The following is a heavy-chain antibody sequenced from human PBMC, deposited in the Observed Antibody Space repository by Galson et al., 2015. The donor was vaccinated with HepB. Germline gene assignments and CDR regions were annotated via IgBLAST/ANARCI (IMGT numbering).Heavy chain of an antibody. CDR3: AREDKNVAVAALDS. V-gene: IGHV3-33*08. D-gene: IGHD6-19*01. CDR1: EFIFSDYG. J-gene: IGHJ4*02. Sequence: SLRLSCAAPEFIFSDYGIHWVRQAPGKGLEWVALIWKDGSNKYYSDSVKGRFTISIDNSQKTWYLQMNSLRAEDTAIYYCAREDKNVAVAALDSWGQGTMVIVSS. CDR2: IWKDGSNK.